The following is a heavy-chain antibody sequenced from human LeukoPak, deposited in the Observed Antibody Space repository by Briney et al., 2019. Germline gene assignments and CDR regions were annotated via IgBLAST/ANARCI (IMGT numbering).Heavy chain of an antibody. CDR1: GFTFSSYS. V-gene: IGHV3-21*01. D-gene: IGHD3-10*01. CDR3: ARGRGSFNY. CDR2: ISSSSSYI. J-gene: IGHJ4*02. Sequence: GGSLRLSCAASGFTFSSYSMNWVGQAPGKGLEWVSSISSSSSYIYYADSVKGRLNISRDNAKNSLYLQMNRLRAEDTAVYYCARGRGSFNYWGQGTLVTVSS.